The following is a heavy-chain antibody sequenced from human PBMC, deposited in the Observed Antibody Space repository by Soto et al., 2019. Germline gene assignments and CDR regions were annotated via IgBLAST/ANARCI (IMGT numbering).Heavy chain of an antibody. CDR1: GYTFTSYG. CDR3: ARDSLDCSSTSCYNAYGMDV. Sequence: ASVKVSCKASGYTFTSYGISWVRQAPGQGLEWMGWISAYNGNTNSAQKLQGRVTMTTDTSTSTAYMELRSLRSDDTAVYYCARDSLDCSSTSCYNAYGMDVWGQGTTVTVS. J-gene: IGHJ6*02. V-gene: IGHV1-18*01. CDR2: ISAYNGNT. D-gene: IGHD2-2*02.